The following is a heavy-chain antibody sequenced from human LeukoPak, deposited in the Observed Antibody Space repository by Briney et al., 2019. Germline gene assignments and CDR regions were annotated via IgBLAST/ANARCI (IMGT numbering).Heavy chain of an antibody. D-gene: IGHD6-19*01. V-gene: IGHV1-18*01. J-gene: IGHJ6*02. CDR2: ISGYNGYT. CDR1: GYRFTSYG. CDR3: ARAGAVAGTSGMDV. Sequence: ASVKVSCKASGYRFTSYGITWVRQAPGQGLEWMGWISGYNGYTHYAQKLQGRVTMTTDTSTSTAYMELRSLRSDDTAMYYCARAGAVAGTSGMDVWGQGTTVTVSS.